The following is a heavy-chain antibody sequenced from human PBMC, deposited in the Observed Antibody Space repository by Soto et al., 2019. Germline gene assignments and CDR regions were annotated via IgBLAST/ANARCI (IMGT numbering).Heavy chain of an antibody. V-gene: IGHV4-61*01. Sequence: SETLSLTCTVSGGSVRDGSYYWAWLRQPPGKGLEWIGHIYHSGSTIYNPSLKSRVTISIDTSKSQFSLNLNSMTAADTAVYYCAGYNWNYYFDPWGQGTLVTSPQ. D-gene: IGHD1-7*01. CDR2: IYHSGST. CDR3: AGYNWNYYFDP. CDR1: GGSVRDGSYY. J-gene: IGHJ5*02.